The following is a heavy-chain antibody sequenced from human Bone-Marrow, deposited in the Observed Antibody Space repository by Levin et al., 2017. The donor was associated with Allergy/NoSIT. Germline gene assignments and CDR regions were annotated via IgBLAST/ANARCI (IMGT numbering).Heavy chain of an antibody. J-gene: IGHJ4*02. V-gene: IGHV3-33*01. Sequence: PGGSLRLSCAASGFTFSSYGMHWVRQAPGKGLEWVAVIWYDGSNKYYADSVKGRFTISRDNSKNTLYLQMNSLRAEDTAVYYCARGVLDYYDSTGADVVDYWGQGTLVTVSS. CDR2: IWYDGSNK. CDR1: GFTFSSYG. D-gene: IGHD3-22*01. CDR3: ARGVLDYYDSTGADVVDY.